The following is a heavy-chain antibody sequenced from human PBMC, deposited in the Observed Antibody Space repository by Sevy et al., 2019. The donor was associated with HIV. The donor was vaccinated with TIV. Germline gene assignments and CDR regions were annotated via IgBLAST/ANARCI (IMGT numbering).Heavy chain of an antibody. CDR2: IYPGDSDT. J-gene: IGHJ4*02. Sequence: GESLKISCKGSGYSFTSYWIGWVRQMPGKGLEWMGIIYPGDSDTRYSPSFQGQVTISADKSISTAYLQWSSLKASDTAMYYCARPHYYGSGSYYPFAYGGQGTRVTVSS. V-gene: IGHV5-51*01. CDR3: ARPHYYGSGSYYPFAY. D-gene: IGHD3-10*01. CDR1: GYSFTSYW.